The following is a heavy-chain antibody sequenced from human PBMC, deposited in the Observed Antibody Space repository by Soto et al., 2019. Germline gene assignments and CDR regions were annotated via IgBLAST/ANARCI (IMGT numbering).Heavy chain of an antibody. Sequence: PSETLSLTCTVSGGSISSYYWSWIRQPPGKGLEWIGYIYYSGSTNYNPSLKSRVTISVDKSKNQFSLKLSSVTAADTAVYYCARDYYGSGYGMDVWGQGTTVTVSS. J-gene: IGHJ6*02. CDR2: IYYSGST. CDR3: ARDYYGSGYGMDV. CDR1: GGSISSYY. D-gene: IGHD3-10*01. V-gene: IGHV4-59*12.